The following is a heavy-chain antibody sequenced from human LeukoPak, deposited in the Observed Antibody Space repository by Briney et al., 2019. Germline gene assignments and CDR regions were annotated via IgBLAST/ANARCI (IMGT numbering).Heavy chain of an antibody. CDR3: ARDPAAWGSRAYYGMDV. Sequence: SETLSLTCTVSGYSISSGYYWGWIRQPPGKGLEWIGSIYHSGSTNYNPSLKSRVTISVDKSKSQFSLKLTSVTAADTAVYYCARDPAAWGSRAYYGMDVWGQGTTVTVSS. CDR2: IYHSGST. V-gene: IGHV4-38-2*02. CDR1: GYSISSGYY. D-gene: IGHD7-27*01. J-gene: IGHJ6*02.